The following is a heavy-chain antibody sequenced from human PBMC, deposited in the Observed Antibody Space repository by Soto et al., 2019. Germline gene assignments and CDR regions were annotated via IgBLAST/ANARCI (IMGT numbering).Heavy chain of an antibody. V-gene: IGHV4-31*03. CDR2: IYYSGST. CDR1: GGSISSGGYY. CDR3: ARVLSVPAAHRYYYYGMDV. J-gene: IGHJ6*02. Sequence: QVQLQESGPGLVKPSQTLSLTCTVSGGSISSGGYYWSWIRQHPGKGLEWIGYIYYSGSTYYNPSLRSRVTISVDTSKNQFSLKLSSVTAADTAVYYCARVLSVPAAHRYYYYGMDVWGQGTTVTVSS. D-gene: IGHD2-2*01.